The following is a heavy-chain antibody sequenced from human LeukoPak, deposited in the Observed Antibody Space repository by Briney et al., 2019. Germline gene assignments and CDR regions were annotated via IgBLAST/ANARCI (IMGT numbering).Heavy chain of an antibody. CDR3: ARDWARGGYNP. V-gene: IGHV1-69*13. Sequence: SVKVSCKASGGTFSSYAISWVRQAPGQGLEWMGGIIPIFGTANYAQKFQGRVTITADESTSTVYMELSSLRSEDPAVYYCARDWARGGYNPWGQGTLVTVSS. J-gene: IGHJ4*02. D-gene: IGHD5-24*01. CDR2: IIPIFGTA. CDR1: GGTFSSYA.